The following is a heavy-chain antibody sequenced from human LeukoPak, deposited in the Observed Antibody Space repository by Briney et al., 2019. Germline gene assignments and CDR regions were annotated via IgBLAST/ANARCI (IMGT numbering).Heavy chain of an antibody. CDR2: ISNNDVT. CDR1: GITASNFY. Sequence: GGSLRLSCAASGITASNFYMVWVRQAPGKGLEWVSYISNNDVTKYADSARGRLTISRDNSKNILYLQMNSLRVEDTAMYWCASSVTTVGAYDYWGQGAPVTVSS. J-gene: IGHJ4*02. D-gene: IGHD1-1*01. CDR3: ASSVTTVGAYDY. V-gene: IGHV3-53*01.